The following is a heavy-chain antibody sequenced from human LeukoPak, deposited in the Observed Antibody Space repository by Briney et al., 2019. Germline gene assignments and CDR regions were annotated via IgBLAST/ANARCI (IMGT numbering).Heavy chain of an antibody. CDR2: IIPILGIA. Sequence: GSSVKVSCKASGGTFSSYAISWVRQAPGQGLEWMGRIIPILGIANYAQKFQGRVTITADKSTSTAYMELSSLRSEDTAVYYCARDLGYSSGYDATAEDYWGQGTLVTVSS. CDR1: GGTFSSYA. CDR3: ARDLGYSSGYDATAEDY. D-gene: IGHD6-19*01. V-gene: IGHV1-69*04. J-gene: IGHJ4*02.